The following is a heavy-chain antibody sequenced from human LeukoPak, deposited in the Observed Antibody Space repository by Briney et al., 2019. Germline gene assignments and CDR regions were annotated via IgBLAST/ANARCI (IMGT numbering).Heavy chain of an antibody. D-gene: IGHD6-19*01. Sequence: SETLSLTCAVYGGSFSGGYWNWIRQPPGKGLEWIGEINQSGSTNSNPSLKSRVTISVDRSKNQFSLKLSSVTAADTAVYYCARRPRYSSGWYYFDSWGQGTLVTVSS. V-gene: IGHV4-34*01. CDR2: INQSGST. CDR1: GGSFSGGY. J-gene: IGHJ4*02. CDR3: ARRPRYSSGWYYFDS.